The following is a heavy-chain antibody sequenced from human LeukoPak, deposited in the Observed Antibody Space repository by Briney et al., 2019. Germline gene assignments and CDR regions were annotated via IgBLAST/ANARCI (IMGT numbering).Heavy chain of an antibody. Sequence: LSLTCTVSGGSISSYYWSWIRQPPGKGLEWVSYISSSGSTIYYADSVKGRSTISRDNAKNSLYLQMNSLRAEDTAVYYCARDSKNAFDIWGQGTMVTVSS. CDR2: ISSSGSTI. V-gene: IGHV3-11*01. CDR3: ARDSKNAFDI. D-gene: IGHD2/OR15-2a*01. CDR1: GGSISSYY. J-gene: IGHJ3*02.